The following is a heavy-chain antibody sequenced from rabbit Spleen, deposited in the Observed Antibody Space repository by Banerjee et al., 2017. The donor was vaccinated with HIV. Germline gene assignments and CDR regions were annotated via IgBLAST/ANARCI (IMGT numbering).Heavy chain of an antibody. CDR3: VREAGYGGYGDANL. CDR1: GFDFSTYS. V-gene: IGHV1S47*01. J-gene: IGHJ4*01. CDR2: IVPIFGVT. Sequence: EESGGGLVKPEGSLTLTCTASGFDFSTYSMSWVRQAPGKGLEWIGYIVPIFGVTYYANWVNGRFTISSHNAQNTLYLQLNSLTAADTATYFCVREAGYGGYGDANLWGPGTLVTVS. D-gene: IGHD6-1*01.